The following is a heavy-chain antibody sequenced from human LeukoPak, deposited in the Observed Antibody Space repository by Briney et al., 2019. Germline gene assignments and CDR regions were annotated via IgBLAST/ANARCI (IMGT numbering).Heavy chain of an antibody. CDR1: GYTFTGYY. D-gene: IGHD6-13*01. CDR3: ARSASSSWYGFHMDV. J-gene: IGHJ6*03. V-gene: IGHV1-2*06. Sequence: GASVKVSCKASGYTFTGYYMHWVRQAPGQGLEWMGRINPNSGGTNYAQKFQGRVTMTRDTSISTAYMELSSLRSEDTAVYYCARSASSSWYGFHMDVWGKGTTVTVSS. CDR2: INPNSGGT.